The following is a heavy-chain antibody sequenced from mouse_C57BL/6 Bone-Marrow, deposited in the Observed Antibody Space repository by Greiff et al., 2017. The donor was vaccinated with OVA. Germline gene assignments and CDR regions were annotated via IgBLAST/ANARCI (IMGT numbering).Heavy chain of an antibody. CDR1: GISITTGNYR. CDR3: ALIYYDYTWYFDV. Sequence: EVQGVESGPGLVKPSQTVFLTCTVTGISITTGNYRWSWIRQFPGNKLEWIGYIYYSGTITYNPSLTSRTTITRDTPKNQFFLEMNSLTAEDTATYYCALIYYDYTWYFDVWGTGTTVTVSS. D-gene: IGHD2-4*01. J-gene: IGHJ1*03. CDR2: IYYSGTI. V-gene: IGHV3-5*01.